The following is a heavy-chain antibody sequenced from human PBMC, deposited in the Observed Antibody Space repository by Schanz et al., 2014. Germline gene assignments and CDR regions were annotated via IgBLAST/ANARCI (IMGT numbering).Heavy chain of an antibody. V-gene: IGHV3-30*18. J-gene: IGHJ6*02. Sequence: QVQLVESGGGVVRPGRSLRLSCAGSGFSFSGFGMHWVRQAPGKGLEWVAVISYDGRNKYFADSVKGRFTISRDNSKNTLFLQVNSLRAEDTAVYYCAKDHFGHYDSSGCSDCYYYGMDVWGQGTTATVSS. D-gene: IGHD3-22*01. CDR2: ISYDGRNK. CDR1: GFSFSGFG. CDR3: AKDHFGHYDSSGCSDCYYYGMDV.